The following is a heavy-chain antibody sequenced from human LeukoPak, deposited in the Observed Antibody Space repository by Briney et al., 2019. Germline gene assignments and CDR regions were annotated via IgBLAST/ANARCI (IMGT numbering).Heavy chain of an antibody. CDR1: GFTFSSYS. V-gene: IGHV3-21*04. J-gene: IGHJ6*03. CDR3: TRVAIFGVVTPPPYYYYYMDV. Sequence: GGSLRLSCAASGFTFSSYSMNWVRQAPGKGLEWVSSISSSSSYIYYADSVKGRFTISRDNAQNSLYLQMNSLRAEDTAVYYCTRVAIFGVVTPPPYYYYYMDVWGKGTTVTVSS. CDR2: ISSSSSYI. D-gene: IGHD3-3*01.